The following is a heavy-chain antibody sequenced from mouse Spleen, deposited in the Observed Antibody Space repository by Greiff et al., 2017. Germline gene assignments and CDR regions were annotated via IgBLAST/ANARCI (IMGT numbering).Heavy chain of an antibody. CDR1: GFTFSSYT. Sequence: EVKLVESGGGLVKPGGSLKLSCAASGFTFSSYTMSWVRQTPEKRLEWVATISSGGSYTYYPDSVKGRFTISRDNAKNTLYLQMSSLKSEDTAMYYCTRGGYYGLDYWGQGTTLTVSS. CDR2: ISSGGSYT. CDR3: TRGGYYGLDY. V-gene: IGHV5-6-4*01. J-gene: IGHJ2*01. D-gene: IGHD1-1*01.